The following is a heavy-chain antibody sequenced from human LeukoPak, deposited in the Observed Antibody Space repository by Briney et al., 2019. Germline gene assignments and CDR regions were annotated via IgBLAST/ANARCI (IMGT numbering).Heavy chain of an antibody. J-gene: IGHJ4*02. CDR2: IYSSDTT. CDR3: AKTDRPGIIAAGDY. V-gene: IGHV3-48*02. CDR1: GFTFSGYA. D-gene: IGHD6-13*01. Sequence: GGSLRLSCAASGFTFSGYAMNWVRQAPGKGLEWVSHIYSSDTTYADSVKGRFTISRDNAKNSLYLQMNSLRDEDTAVYYCAKTDRPGIIAAGDYWGQGTLVTVSS.